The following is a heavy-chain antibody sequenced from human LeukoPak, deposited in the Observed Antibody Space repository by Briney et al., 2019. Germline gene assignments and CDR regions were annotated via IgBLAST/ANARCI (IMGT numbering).Heavy chain of an antibody. J-gene: IGHJ4*02. CDR1: GXXFXSYA. Sequence: GGXXRLSXAXXGXXFXSYAXHWXXQAPGKGLEYVSAISSNGDSTYYANSVKGRFTISRDNSKNTLYLQMGSLRAEDMAVYYCARDGCSGGSCYVPDYWGQGTLVTVSS. D-gene: IGHD2-15*01. CDR2: ISSNGDST. CDR3: ARDGCSGGSCYVPDY. V-gene: IGHV3-64*01.